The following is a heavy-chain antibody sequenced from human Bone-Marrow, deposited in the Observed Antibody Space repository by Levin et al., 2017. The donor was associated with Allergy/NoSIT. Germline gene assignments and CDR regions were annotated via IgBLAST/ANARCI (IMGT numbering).Heavy chain of an antibody. CDR3: ARDKVANFGDAFDI. Sequence: GESLKISCVGSEFTVRSNYMNWVRQAPGKGLEWVSVIYADGGTAYADSVKDRFIVSRDDSKSTVYLQMSSLRAEDTAVYYCARDKVANFGDAFDIWGQGTMVTVSS. CDR1: EFTVRSNY. J-gene: IGHJ3*02. CDR2: IYADGGT. D-gene: IGHD3-10*01. V-gene: IGHV3-66*01.